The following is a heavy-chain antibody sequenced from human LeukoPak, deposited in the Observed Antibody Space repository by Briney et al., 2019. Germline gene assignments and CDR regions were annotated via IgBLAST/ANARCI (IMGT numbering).Heavy chain of an antibody. CDR3: ASVAGTAHRAFDI. CDR1: GGSISSYY. Sequence: PSETLSLTCAVSGGSISSYYWSWFRQPPGKGLEWIGYIYYSGSTNYNPSLKSRVTISVDTSKNQFSLKLSSVTAADTAVYYCASVAGTAHRAFDIWGQGTMVTVSS. V-gene: IGHV4-59*01. J-gene: IGHJ3*02. D-gene: IGHD6-19*01. CDR2: IYYSGST.